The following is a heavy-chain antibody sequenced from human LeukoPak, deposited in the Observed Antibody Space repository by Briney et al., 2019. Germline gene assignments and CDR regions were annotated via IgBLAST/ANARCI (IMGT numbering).Heavy chain of an antibody. CDR2: IYHSGST. CDR1: GYSISSGYY. V-gene: IGHV4-38-2*02. Sequence: SETLSLTCTVSGYSISSGYYWGWIRQPPGKGLEWIGSIYHSGSTYCNPSLKSRVTISVDTSKNQFSLKLSSVTAADTAVYYCASVSRGSGSYYKPEVFDYWGQGTLVTVSS. D-gene: IGHD3-10*01. CDR3: ASVSRGSGSYYKPEVFDY. J-gene: IGHJ4*02.